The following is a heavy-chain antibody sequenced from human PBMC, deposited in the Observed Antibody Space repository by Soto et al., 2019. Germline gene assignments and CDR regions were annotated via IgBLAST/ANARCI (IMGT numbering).Heavy chain of an antibody. CDR3: ARGILKRFDP. CDR1: GGLFNGYY. J-gene: IGHJ5*02. Sequence: SETLSLTCAAYGGLFNGYYWSWIRQSPGGGLEWIGEINHSGTTNYNPSLKSRVTISQDTSKNQFSLKLNSVIAADTAVYYCARGILKRFDPWAQGTLVTVAS. CDR2: INHSGTT. V-gene: IGHV4-34*01.